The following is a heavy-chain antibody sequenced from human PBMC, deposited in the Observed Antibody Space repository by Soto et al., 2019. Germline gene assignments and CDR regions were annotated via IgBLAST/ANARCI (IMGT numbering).Heavy chain of an antibody. Sequence: QVQLVESGGGVIQPGRSLRLSCAASGFYLSSSGMHWVRQAPGKGLEWVAVIYYDASDKVYSDSVRGRFTVSKDDSKNTLYLQMTSLRAEDTAMYFCARSRDGYSHGLNSWGQGTLVTVSS. CDR1: GFYLSSSG. CDR2: IYYDASDK. J-gene: IGHJ4*02. CDR3: ARSRDGYSHGLNS. V-gene: IGHV3-33*01. D-gene: IGHD4-4*01.